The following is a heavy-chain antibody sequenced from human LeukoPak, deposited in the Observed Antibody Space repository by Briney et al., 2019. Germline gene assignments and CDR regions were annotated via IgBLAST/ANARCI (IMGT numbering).Heavy chain of an antibody. V-gene: IGHV4-39*01. J-gene: IGHJ4*02. CDR3: ARHPTPYSSGWYLGYFDY. CDR1: GGSISSSSYY. D-gene: IGHD6-19*01. CDR2: IYYSGST. Sequence: SETLSLTCTVSGGSISSSSYYWGWIRQPPGKGLEWIGSIYYSGSTYYNPSLKSRVTISVDTSKNQFSLKPSSVTAADTAVYYCARHPTPYSSGWYLGYFDYWGQGTLVTVSS.